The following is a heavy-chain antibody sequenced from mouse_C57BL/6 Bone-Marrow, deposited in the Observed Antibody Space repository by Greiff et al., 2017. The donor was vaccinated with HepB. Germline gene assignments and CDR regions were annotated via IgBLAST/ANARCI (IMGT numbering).Heavy chain of an antibody. J-gene: IGHJ2*01. V-gene: IGHV1-42*01. D-gene: IGHD1-2*01. CDR2: INPSTGGT. CDR1: GYSFTGYY. CDR3: ARVGLRLYYFDY. Sequence: EVQGVESGPELVKPGASVKISCKASGYSFTGYYMNWVKQSPEKSLEWIGEINPSTGGTTYNQKFKAKATLTVDTSSSTAYMQLKSLTSEDSAVYYCARVGLRLYYFDYWGQGTTLTVSS.